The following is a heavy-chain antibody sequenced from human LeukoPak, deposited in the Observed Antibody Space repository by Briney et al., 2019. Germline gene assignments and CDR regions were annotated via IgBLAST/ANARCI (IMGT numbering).Heavy chain of an antibody. CDR2: IYSSGNT. CDR3: ARETGSGSYDY. D-gene: IGHD3-10*01. Sequence: SETLSLTCTVSGVSISSYWWTWIRQPAGKGLEWIGRIYSSGNTNYNPSLESRVTMSLDTSKNQFYLKLSSVTAADTAQYYCARETGSGSYDYCGQGTLVTVSS. J-gene: IGHJ4*02. V-gene: IGHV4-4*07. CDR1: GVSISSYW.